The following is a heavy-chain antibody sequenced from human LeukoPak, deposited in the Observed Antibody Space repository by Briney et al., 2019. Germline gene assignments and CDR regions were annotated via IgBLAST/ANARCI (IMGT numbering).Heavy chain of an antibody. J-gene: IGHJ4*02. CDR2: IRSDGSSK. V-gene: IGHV3-30*02. D-gene: IGHD4-17*01. Sequence: PGGSLRLSCAASGFTFSSYGLHWVRQAPGKGLEWVALIRSDGSSKNYAASVKGRFTISRDASKNTVYLQMNSLRAEDTAVYSCARWSGDYPSYYLDYWGQGTLVTVSS. CDR1: GFTFSSYG. CDR3: ARWSGDYPSYYLDY.